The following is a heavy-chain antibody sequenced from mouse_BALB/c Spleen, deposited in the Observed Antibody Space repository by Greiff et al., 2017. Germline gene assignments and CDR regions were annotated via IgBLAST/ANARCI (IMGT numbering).Heavy chain of an antibody. Sequence: VKLQQSGAELVRPGSSVKISCKASGYAFSSYWMNWVKQRPGQGLEWIGQIYPGDGDTNYNGKFKGKATLTADKSSSTAYMQLSSLTSEDSAVYFCARSPHYYGSSYDYWGQGTTLTVSS. J-gene: IGHJ2*01. D-gene: IGHD1-1*01. CDR2: IYPGDGDT. CDR3: ARSPHYYGSSYDY. CDR1: GYAFSSYW. V-gene: IGHV1-80*01.